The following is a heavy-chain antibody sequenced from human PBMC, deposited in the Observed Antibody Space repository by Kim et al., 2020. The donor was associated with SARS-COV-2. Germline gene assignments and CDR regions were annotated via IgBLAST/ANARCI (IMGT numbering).Heavy chain of an antibody. Sequence: GGSLRLSCAASGFSIRSHWMTWVRRAPGKGLEWVANIKYDGSESYYVGSVKGRFTISRDNVDNSLYLQMNSLRAEDTAVYYCSRIKREVVRRNDYYFMDVWGRGTTVTVSS. J-gene: IGHJ6*03. D-gene: IGHD6-6*01. CDR1: GFSIRSHW. CDR2: IKYDGSES. V-gene: IGHV3-7*01. CDR3: SRIKREVVRRNDYYFMDV.